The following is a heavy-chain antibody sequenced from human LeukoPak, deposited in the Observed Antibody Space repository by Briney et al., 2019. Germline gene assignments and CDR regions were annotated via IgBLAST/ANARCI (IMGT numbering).Heavy chain of an antibody. CDR2: IYYSGST. Sequence: SETLSLTRTVSGGSISSSSYYWGWIRQPPGKGLEWIGSIYYSGSTYYNPSLKSRVTISVDTSKNQFSLKLSSVTAADTAVYYCARLQAAMVTFFAFDIWGQGTMVTVSS. V-gene: IGHV4-39*01. CDR1: GGSISSSSYY. J-gene: IGHJ3*02. CDR3: ARLQAAMVTFFAFDI. D-gene: IGHD5-18*01.